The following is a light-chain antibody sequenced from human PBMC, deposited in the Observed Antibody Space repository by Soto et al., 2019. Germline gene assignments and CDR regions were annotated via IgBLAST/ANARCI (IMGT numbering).Light chain of an antibody. CDR2: QVT. V-gene: IGLV2-14*01. CDR1: SSDVEGYAL. J-gene: IGLJ3*02. Sequence: QSVLTQPASVSWSPGQSFTISCTGTSSDVEGYALVSWYQHHPGKAPRLIIYQVTNRPSGVSDRFSGSKSGNTASLTISGLQAEDEADYYSCSFTSTTARVFGGGTKVTVL. CDR3: CSFTSTTARV.